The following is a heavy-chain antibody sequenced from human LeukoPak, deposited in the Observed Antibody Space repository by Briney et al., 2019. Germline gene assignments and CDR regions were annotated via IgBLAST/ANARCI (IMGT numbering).Heavy chain of an antibody. CDR1: GGSISSSSYY. D-gene: IGHD3-22*01. CDR2: IYYSGST. J-gene: IGHJ1*01. V-gene: IGHV4-39*07. CDR3: ASPLRHYYDSSGYSEYFQH. Sequence: SETLSLTCTVSGGSISSSSYYWGWIRQPPGKGLEWIGSIYYSGSTYYNPSLKSRVTISVDTSKNQFSLKLSSVTAADTAVYYCASPLRHYYDSSGYSEYFQHWGQGTLVTVSS.